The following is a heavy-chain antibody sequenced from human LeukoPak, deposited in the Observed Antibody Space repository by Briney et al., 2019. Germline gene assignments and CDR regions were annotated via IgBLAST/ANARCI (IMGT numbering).Heavy chain of an antibody. D-gene: IGHD3-3*01. CDR1: GGSISSYY. CDR3: ARNYDFWSGPGLFDY. CDR2: IYYSGST. J-gene: IGHJ4*02. Sequence: PSETLSLTCTVSGGSISSYYWSWIRQPPGKGLEWIGYIYYSGSTNYNPSLKSRVTISVDTSKNQFSLKLSSVTAADTAVYYCARNYDFWSGPGLFDYWGQGTLVTVSS. V-gene: IGHV4-59*01.